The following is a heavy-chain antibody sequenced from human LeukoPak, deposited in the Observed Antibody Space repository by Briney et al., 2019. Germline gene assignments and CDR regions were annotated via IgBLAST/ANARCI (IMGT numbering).Heavy chain of an antibody. CDR2: INHSGSS. J-gene: IGHJ4*02. CDR3: ARGIGLSYYDFWSGYYTVSDYFDY. V-gene: IGHV4-34*01. Sequence: SETLSLTCAVYGGSFSGYYWSWIRQPPGRGLEWIGEINHSGSSNYNPSLKSRVTISVDTSKNQFSLKLSSVTAADTAVYYCARGIGLSYYDFWSGYYTVSDYFDYWGQGTLVTVSS. D-gene: IGHD3-3*01. CDR1: GGSFSGYY.